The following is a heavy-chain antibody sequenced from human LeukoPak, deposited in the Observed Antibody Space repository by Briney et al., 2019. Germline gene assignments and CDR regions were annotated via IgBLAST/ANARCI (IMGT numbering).Heavy chain of an antibody. D-gene: IGHD2-2*01. J-gene: IGHJ5*02. CDR1: GNTFTGYY. CDR3: ARVSIVVVPAAWFDP. V-gene: IGHV1-2*02. CDR2: INPNSGGT. Sequence: ASVKVSCKASGNTFTGYYMHWVRQAPGQGLEWMGWINPNSGGTNYAQKFQGRATMTRDTSISTAYMELSRLRSDDTAVYYCARVSIVVVPAAWFDPWGQGTLVTVSS.